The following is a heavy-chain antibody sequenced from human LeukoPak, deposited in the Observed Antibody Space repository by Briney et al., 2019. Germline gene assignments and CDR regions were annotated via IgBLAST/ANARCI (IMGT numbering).Heavy chain of an antibody. D-gene: IGHD3-22*01. Sequence: RPFRLSCVASGSTFSSYGMHGVGRAPGRGLEWVAVFLYDGGTTYYPHSVKGRLTISRDTSKNKLYLQMNSLRAEDTAVYYCAKDLGSSFYFDYWGQGTLVTVSS. V-gene: IGHV3-30*18. CDR1: GSTFSSYG. CDR3: AKDLGSSFYFDY. CDR2: FLYDGGTT. J-gene: IGHJ4*02.